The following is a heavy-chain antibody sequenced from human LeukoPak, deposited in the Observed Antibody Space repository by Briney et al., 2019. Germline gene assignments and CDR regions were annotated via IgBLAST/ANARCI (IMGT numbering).Heavy chain of an antibody. CDR2: ISFAYGTI. J-gene: IGHJ4*02. CDR1: GFTFNTYS. D-gene: IGHD3-16*01. V-gene: IGHV3-48*02. CDR3: VRDYGYAFDY. Sequence: GGSLRLSCAASGFTFNTYSMNWVRQAPGRGLEWLAYISFAYGTISYADSVKGRFTISVGNAKNSLYLQMTSLRDEDTAAYYCVRDYGYAFDYWGQGTLVTVSS.